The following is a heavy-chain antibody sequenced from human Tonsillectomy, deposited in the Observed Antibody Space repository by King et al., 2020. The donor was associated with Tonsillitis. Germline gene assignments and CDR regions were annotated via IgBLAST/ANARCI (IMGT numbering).Heavy chain of an antibody. V-gene: IGHV3-21*01. CDR2: ISSSSSYI. CDR3: ARGRSGWHYYYYYYMDV. J-gene: IGHJ6*03. Sequence: VQLVESGGGLVKPGGSLRLSCAASGFTFSSYSMNWVRQAPGKGLEWVSSISSSSSYIYYADSVKGRFTISRDNAKNSLYLQMNSLRAEDTAVYYCARGRSGWHYYYYYYMDVWGKGTTVTVSS. CDR1: GFTFSSYS. D-gene: IGHD6-19*01.